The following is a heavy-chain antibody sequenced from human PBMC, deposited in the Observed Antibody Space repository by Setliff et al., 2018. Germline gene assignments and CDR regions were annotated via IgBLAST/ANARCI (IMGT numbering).Heavy chain of an antibody. Sequence: ASVKVSCKTSGYPFVGYFIYWMRQAPGQGLEWVGWIDPKSGRTKYAVKFQGRVTMTRDTSSSTIYMEVNSLTSDDTAVYYCARTLGYSYGPYYYYYYMDVWGKGTTVTVSS. J-gene: IGHJ6*03. CDR2: IDPKSGRT. CDR3: ARTLGYSYGPYYYYYYMDV. CDR1: GYPFVGYF. V-gene: IGHV1-2*02. D-gene: IGHD5-18*01.